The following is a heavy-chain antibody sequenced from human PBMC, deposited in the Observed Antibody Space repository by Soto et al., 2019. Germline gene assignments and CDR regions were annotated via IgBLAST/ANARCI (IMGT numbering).Heavy chain of an antibody. D-gene: IGHD3-22*01. CDR1: GYTFTSYG. CDR3: ARARSTFYYDSSGYRPKDWFDP. Sequence: ASVKVSCKASGYTFTSYGIGWVRQAPGQGLEWMGWISAYNGNTNYAQKLQGRVTMTTDTSTSTAYMELRSLRSDDTAVYYCARARSTFYYDSSGYRPKDWFDPWRQGTLVTVSS. J-gene: IGHJ5*02. V-gene: IGHV1-18*01. CDR2: ISAYNGNT.